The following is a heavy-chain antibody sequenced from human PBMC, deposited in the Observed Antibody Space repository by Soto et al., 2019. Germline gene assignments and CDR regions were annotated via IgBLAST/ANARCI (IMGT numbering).Heavy chain of an antibody. CDR1: GFTISSNY. Sequence: GGSLRLSCAASGFTISSNYMSWVRQAPGKGLEWVSVIYSGGSTYYTDSVKGRFTISRHNSKNTLYLQMNSLRAEDTAVYYCARYCSGGSCYFAFDIWGQGTMVTVSS. J-gene: IGHJ3*02. V-gene: IGHV3-53*04. CDR3: ARYCSGGSCYFAFDI. D-gene: IGHD2-15*01. CDR2: IYSGGST.